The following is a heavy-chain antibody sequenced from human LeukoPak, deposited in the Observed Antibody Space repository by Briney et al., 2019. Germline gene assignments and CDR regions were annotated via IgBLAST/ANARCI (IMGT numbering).Heavy chain of an antibody. Sequence: GASVKVSCKASGYTFTGYYMHWVRQAPGQGLEWMGRINPNSGGTNNAQKFQGRVTMNRDTPISTAYMERSRLRSDDTAVYYCATVRYNWNDGYWGQGTLVTVSS. J-gene: IGHJ4*02. D-gene: IGHD1-1*01. CDR3: ATVRYNWNDGY. V-gene: IGHV1-2*06. CDR2: INPNSGGT. CDR1: GYTFTGYY.